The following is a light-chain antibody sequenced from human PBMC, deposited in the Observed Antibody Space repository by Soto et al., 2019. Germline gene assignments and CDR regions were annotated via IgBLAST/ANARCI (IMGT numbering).Light chain of an antibody. CDR2: DAS. Sequence: DIQMTQSPSSLSASVGDRVTITCQASQDISHYLNWYQQKPEKAPKLLVYDASNLEAGVPSRLSGSESGTDFSLTISSPQPEDIETYYCQQFDDLPITFGQGTRLEIK. CDR1: QDISHY. V-gene: IGKV1-33*01. CDR3: QQFDDLPIT. J-gene: IGKJ5*01.